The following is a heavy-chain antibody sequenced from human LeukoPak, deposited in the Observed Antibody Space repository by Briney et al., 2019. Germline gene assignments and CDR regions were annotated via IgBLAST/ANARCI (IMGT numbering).Heavy chain of an antibody. D-gene: IGHD3-22*01. J-gene: IGHJ4*02. V-gene: IGHV3-21*04. CDR2: ISSSSSYI. CDR1: GFTFSSYG. Sequence: GGSLRLSCAASGFTFSSYGMHWVRQAPGKGLEWVSSISSSSSYIYYADSVKGRFTISRDNAKNSLYLQMNSLRAEDTAVYYCATRNYYDRRAYYYYYFDYWGQGTLVSVSS. CDR3: ATRNYYDRRAYYYYYFDY.